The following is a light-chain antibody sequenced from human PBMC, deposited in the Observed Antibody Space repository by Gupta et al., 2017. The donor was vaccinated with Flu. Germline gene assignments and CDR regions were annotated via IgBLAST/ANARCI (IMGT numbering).Light chain of an antibody. CDR3: EQYNTWPL. CDR1: N. J-gene: IGKJ3*01. Sequence: NLAWYQQKPGRAPRLLIYGAIHRAAGIPERYSGSGSGTEFTLTITSLQSEDFAVYFCEQYNTWPLFGPGTRVDI. V-gene: IGKV3-15*01. CDR2: GAI.